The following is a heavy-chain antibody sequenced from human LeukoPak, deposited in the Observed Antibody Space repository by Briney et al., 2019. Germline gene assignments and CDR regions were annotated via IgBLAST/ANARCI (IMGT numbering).Heavy chain of an antibody. D-gene: IGHD6-13*01. CDR1: GGTFNSYA. Sequence: ASVKVSCKASGGTFNSYAISWVRQAPGQGLEWMGWISAYNGNTNYAQKLQGRVTMTTDTSTSTAYMELRSLRSDDTAVYYCARDREQQLVSVTWFDPWGQGTLVTVSS. V-gene: IGHV1-18*01. J-gene: IGHJ5*02. CDR3: ARDREQQLVSVTWFDP. CDR2: ISAYNGNT.